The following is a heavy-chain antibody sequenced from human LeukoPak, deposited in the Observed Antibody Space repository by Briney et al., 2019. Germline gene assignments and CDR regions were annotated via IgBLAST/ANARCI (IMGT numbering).Heavy chain of an antibody. J-gene: IGHJ5*02. CDR1: GGTFSSYA. CDR3: ASRSCGGGNCYPMGGSDP. Sequence: SVKLSCKASGGTFSSYAFSWVRQAPGQGLEWMGRIIPIVGIANYAQKLAGTVTITADKSTSTAYMELSSLRSEDTAVYYCASRSCGGGNCYPMGGSDPWGQGTLVPVSS. CDR2: IIPIVGIA. D-gene: IGHD2-15*01. V-gene: IGHV1-69*04.